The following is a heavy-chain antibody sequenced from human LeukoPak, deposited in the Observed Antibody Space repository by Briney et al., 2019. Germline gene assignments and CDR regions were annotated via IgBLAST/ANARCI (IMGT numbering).Heavy chain of an antibody. Sequence: GGSLRLSCAASGFTSSSYAMSWVRQAPGKGLEWVSAISGSGGSTYYADSVKGRFTISRDNSKNTLYLQMNSLRAEDTAVYYCAKLPLSTVTYFDYWGQGTLVTVSS. J-gene: IGHJ4*02. D-gene: IGHD4-17*01. CDR1: GFTSSSYA. V-gene: IGHV3-23*01. CDR3: AKLPLSTVTYFDY. CDR2: ISGSGGST.